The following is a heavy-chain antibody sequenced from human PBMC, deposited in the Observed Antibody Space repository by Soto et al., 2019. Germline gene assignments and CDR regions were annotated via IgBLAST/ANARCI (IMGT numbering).Heavy chain of an antibody. V-gene: IGHV3-23*01. CDR3: AKDRDITIFGVAPYYFDY. Sequence: GGSLRLSCAASGFTFSSYAMSWVRQAPGKGLEWVSAISGSGGSTYYADSVKGRFTISRDNSKNTLYLQMNSLRAEDTAVYYCAKDRDITIFGVAPYYFDYWGQGTLVTLSS. J-gene: IGHJ4*02. D-gene: IGHD3-3*01. CDR1: GFTFSSYA. CDR2: ISGSGGST.